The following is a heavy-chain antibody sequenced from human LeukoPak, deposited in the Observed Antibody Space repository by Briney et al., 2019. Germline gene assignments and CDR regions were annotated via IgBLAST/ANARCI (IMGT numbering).Heavy chain of an antibody. CDR3: AKLGYSYALWSLYFDY. V-gene: IGHV3-23*01. Sequence: GGSLRLSCAASGFTFSSYGMSWVRQAPGKGLEWVSAISGSGGSTYYADSVKGRFTISRDNSKNTLYLQMNSLRAEDTAVYYCAKLGYSYALWSLYFDYWGQGTLVTVSS. CDR1: GFTFSSYG. D-gene: IGHD5-18*01. CDR2: ISGSGGST. J-gene: IGHJ4*02.